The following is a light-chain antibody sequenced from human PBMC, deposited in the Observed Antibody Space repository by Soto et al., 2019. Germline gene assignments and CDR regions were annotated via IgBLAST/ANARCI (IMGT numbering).Light chain of an antibody. V-gene: IGKV1-5*03. CDR2: EVS. Sequence: DILLTQSPSTLSASVGDRVTISCRASQRINKWLAWYQHKPGKAPNLLVYEVSTLHSGVPSRVSGSGSGTDFTLITGSLGLDDFATDYCEHYSGDRATFGQGTKVEI. CDR1: QRINKW. CDR3: EHYSGDRAT. J-gene: IGKJ1*01.